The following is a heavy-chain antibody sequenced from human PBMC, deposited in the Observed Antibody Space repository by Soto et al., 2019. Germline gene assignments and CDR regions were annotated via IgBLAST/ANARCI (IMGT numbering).Heavy chain of an antibody. CDR1: GDSISSVDYF. V-gene: IGHV4-30-4*01. CDR3: ARGRYCLTGRCFPNWFDS. Sequence: SETLSLTCSVSGDSISSVDYFWAWIRQPPGQALEYIGYIYRSATTYYNPSFESRVAISLDTSKSQFSLNVTSVTAADTAVYFCARGRYCLTGRCFPNWFDSWGQGTLVTVSS. D-gene: IGHD2-15*01. CDR2: IYRSATT. J-gene: IGHJ5*01.